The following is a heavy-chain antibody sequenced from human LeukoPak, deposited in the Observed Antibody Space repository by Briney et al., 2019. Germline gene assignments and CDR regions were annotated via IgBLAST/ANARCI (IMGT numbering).Heavy chain of an antibody. CDR3: ARTRGHCSSTSCHRSSYMDV. D-gene: IGHD2-2*01. CDR2: INPSGGST. Sequence: ASVKVSFKASGYTFTSYYMHWVRQAPGQGLEWMAIINPSGGSTSYAQKFQGRVTMTRDTSTSTVYMELSSLRSEDTAVYYCARTRGHCSSTSCHRSSYMDVWGKGTTVTVSS. CDR1: GYTFTSYY. J-gene: IGHJ6*03. V-gene: IGHV1-46*03.